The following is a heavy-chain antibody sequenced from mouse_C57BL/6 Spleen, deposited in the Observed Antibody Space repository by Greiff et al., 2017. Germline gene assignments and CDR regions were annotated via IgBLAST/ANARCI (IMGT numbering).Heavy chain of an antibody. V-gene: IGHV2-2*01. CDR1: GFSLTSYG. J-gene: IGHJ4*01. CDR3: ARNTRGYDTYYYAMDY. D-gene: IGHD2-2*01. Sequence: VQRVESGPGLVQPSQSLSITCTVSGFSLTSYGVHWVRQSPGKGLEWLGVIWSGGSTDYNAAFISRRSISKDNSKSQVFFNMHRLQADDAAIYYCARNTRGYDTYYYAMDYWGQGTSVTVSS. CDR2: IWSGGST.